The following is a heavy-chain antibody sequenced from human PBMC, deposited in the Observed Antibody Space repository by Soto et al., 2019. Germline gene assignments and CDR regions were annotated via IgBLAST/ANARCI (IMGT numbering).Heavy chain of an antibody. CDR2: LYDGGTT. J-gene: IGHJ6*02. D-gene: IGHD1-20*01. Sequence: SERLSLTCPISAGSIRREDHYWSWVRQSPGKGLEWIGHLYDGGTTYRNEAPERRVMTSLDLSKNQYSLHMTPVTAADTATYCSARDRPVGADAYKAHQGMDVWGQGTTVTVSS. CDR3: ARDRPVGADAYKAHQGMDV. CDR1: AGSIRREDHY. V-gene: IGHV4-30-4*02.